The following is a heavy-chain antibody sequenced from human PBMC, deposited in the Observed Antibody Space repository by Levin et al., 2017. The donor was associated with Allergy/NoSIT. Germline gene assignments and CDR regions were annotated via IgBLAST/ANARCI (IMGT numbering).Heavy chain of an antibody. CDR1: GFTFSGSA. Sequence: KVSCAASGFTFSGSAMHWVRQASGKGLEWVGRIRSKANSYATAYAASVKGRFTISRDDSKNTAYLQMNSLKTEDTAVYYCTSPMTTVTTPPGTQDYWGQGTLVTVSS. V-gene: IGHV3-73*01. CDR2: IRSKANSYAT. CDR3: TSPMTTVTTPPGTQDY. D-gene: IGHD4-17*01. J-gene: IGHJ4*02.